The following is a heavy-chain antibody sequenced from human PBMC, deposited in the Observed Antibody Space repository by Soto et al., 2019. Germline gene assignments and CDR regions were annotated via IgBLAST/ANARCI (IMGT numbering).Heavy chain of an antibody. D-gene: IGHD1-26*01. CDR1: GYTFTGYY. V-gene: IGHV1-2*02. Sequence: QVQLGQSGAEVKKPGASVKVSCKASGYTFTGYYMHWVRQAPGQGLEWMGWINPNSGGTNYAQKFQGRVTMTRDTSISTAYMELSRLRSDDTAVYYCARDRRIVGATKAFAYWGQGTLVTVSS. CDR3: ARDRRIVGATKAFAY. CDR2: INPNSGGT. J-gene: IGHJ4*02.